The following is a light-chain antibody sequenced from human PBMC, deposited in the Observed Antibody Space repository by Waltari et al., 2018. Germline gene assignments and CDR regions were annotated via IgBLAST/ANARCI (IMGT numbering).Light chain of an antibody. J-gene: IGKJ2*01. CDR2: WAS. CDR3: QQYYSTPRT. CDR1: QRVLYSSNNKNY. Sequence: DIVMTQSPDSLAVSLGERATINCKSSQRVLYSSNNKNYLAWYQQKPGQPPKLLIYWASTRTSGVPDRFSGSGSGTDFALTSSSLLAEDVAVYYCQQYYSTPRTFGQGTKLEIK. V-gene: IGKV4-1*01.